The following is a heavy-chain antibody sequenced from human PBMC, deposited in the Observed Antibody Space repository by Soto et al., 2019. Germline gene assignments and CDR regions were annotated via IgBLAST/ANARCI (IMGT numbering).Heavy chain of an antibody. CDR1: GGTFSKYT. J-gene: IGHJ4*02. D-gene: IGHD2-8*01. CDR3: ARDGNGNSLAY. V-gene: IGHV1-69*01. CDR2: IIPIFGAA. Sequence: QVQLVQSGAEVKKPGSSVKVSCKASGGTFSKYTISWVRQAPGQGLEWMAGIIPIFGAAKAAQKFQGRVALNADESTTTAYMELSSLKSDDTAIYYCARDGNGNSLAYWGQGTLVTVSS.